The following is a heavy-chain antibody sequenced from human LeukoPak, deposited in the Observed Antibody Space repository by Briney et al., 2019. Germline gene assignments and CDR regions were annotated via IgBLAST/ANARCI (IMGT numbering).Heavy chain of an antibody. V-gene: IGHV3-48*01. D-gene: IGHD3-22*01. CDR2: ISSSSTI. CDR1: GFTFSSYS. J-gene: IGHJ4*02. CDR3: ARDSDSSGYLNYFDY. Sequence: GGPLRLSCAASGFTFSSYSMNWVRQAPGKGLEWVSYISSSSTIYYADSVKGRFTISRDNAKNSLYLQMNSLRAEDTAVYYCARDSDSSGYLNYFDYWGQGTLVTVSS.